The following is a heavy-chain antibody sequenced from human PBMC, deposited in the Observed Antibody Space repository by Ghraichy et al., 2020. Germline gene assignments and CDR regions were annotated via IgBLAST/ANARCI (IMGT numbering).Heavy chain of an antibody. J-gene: IGHJ4*02. CDR2: TYYRSKWYA. CDR3: ASGSGDYFGY. Sequence: SQTLSLTCAISGASVSSTSAAWNWIRQSPSRGLEWLGRTYYRSKWYADYALSVKSRITINPDTSKNHFSLHLNSVTPEDTAVYFCASGSGDYFGYWGQGTLVTVSS. V-gene: IGHV6-1*01. D-gene: IGHD2-15*01. CDR1: GASVSSTSAA.